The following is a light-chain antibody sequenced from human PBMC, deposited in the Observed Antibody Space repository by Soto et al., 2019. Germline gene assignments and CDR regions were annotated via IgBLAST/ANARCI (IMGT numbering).Light chain of an antibody. Sequence: SYELTQPPSVSVAPGQTARIACGGNSIGTKSVHWYQQRPGQAPVLVIYYDSDRPSGIPERFSGSNSGNTATLTISRVEAGDEADYFCQVWDISSGHYVSGTGTKVTVL. J-gene: IGLJ1*01. CDR3: QVWDISSGHYV. CDR1: SIGTKS. CDR2: YDS. V-gene: IGLV3-21*04.